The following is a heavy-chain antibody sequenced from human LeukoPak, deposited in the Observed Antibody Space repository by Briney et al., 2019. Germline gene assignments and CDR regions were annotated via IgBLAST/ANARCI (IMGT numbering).Heavy chain of an antibody. J-gene: IGHJ4*02. V-gene: IGHV4-34*01. D-gene: IGHD5-18*01. CDR1: GGSFSDYY. CDR3: ASGRARYSYVWGDY. Sequence: MASETLSLTCAVYGGSFSDYYWNWIRQPPGKGLEWIGEVNHSGSTNYNPSLKSRVTISVDTSKNQFSLNLSSVTAADTAVYYCASGRARYSYVWGDYWGQGTLVTVSS. CDR2: VNHSGST.